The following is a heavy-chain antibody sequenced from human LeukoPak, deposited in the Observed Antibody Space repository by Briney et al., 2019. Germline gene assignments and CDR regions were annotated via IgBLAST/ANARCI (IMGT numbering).Heavy chain of an antibody. CDR1: GFTFSSCA. Sequence: GGSLRLSCAASGFTFSSCAMSWVRQAPGKGLEWVSAISGSGGRPYYADSVKGRFTISRDNSKNTLYLQMNSLSAEDTDVYYCARHPEPGYCSSTSCHESYFDYWGQGTLVTVSS. J-gene: IGHJ4*02. CDR2: ISGSGGRP. V-gene: IGHV3-23*01. D-gene: IGHD2-2*01. CDR3: ARHPEPGYCSSTSCHESYFDY.